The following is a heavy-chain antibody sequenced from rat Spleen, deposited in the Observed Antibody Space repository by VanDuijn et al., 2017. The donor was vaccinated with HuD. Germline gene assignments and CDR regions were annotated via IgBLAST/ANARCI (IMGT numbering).Heavy chain of an antibody. V-gene: IGHV5-29*01. J-gene: IGHJ4*01. CDR2: ISYDGITT. CDR3: AKNYGGNGDVMDA. CDR1: GFTFKNYG. Sequence: EVQLVESGGGLVQPGRSLKLSCAASGFTFKNYGMAWVRQAPTKGLEWVAAISYDGITTYYPDSVKGRFTISRDNAEKIVYLQMNSLRSEDTATYYCAKNYGGNGDVMDAWGQGASVTVSS. D-gene: IGHD1-11*01.